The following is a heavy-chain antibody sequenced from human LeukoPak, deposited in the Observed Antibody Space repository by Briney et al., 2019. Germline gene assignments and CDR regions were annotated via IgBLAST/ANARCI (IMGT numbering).Heavy chain of an antibody. CDR2: IIPIFGTA. J-gene: IGHJ6*03. V-gene: IGHV1-69*05. D-gene: IGHD3-3*02. CDR1: GGTFSSYA. CDR3: ARGPSSIDRRYYYMDV. Sequence: SVKVSCKASGGTFSSYAISWVRQAPGQGLEWMGGIIPIFGTANYAQKFQGRVTITTDESTSTAYMELSSLRSEDTAVYYCARGPSSIDRRYYYMDVWGKGTTVTVSS.